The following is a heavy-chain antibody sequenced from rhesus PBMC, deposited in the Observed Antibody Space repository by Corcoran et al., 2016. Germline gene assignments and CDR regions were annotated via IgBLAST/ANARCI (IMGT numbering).Heavy chain of an antibody. CDR2: ISGRCGIT. J-gene: IGHJ4*01. CDR3: TRTLGGSVDY. D-gene: IGHD5-42*01. Sequence: QLQLQESGPGLVKPSETLSLTCAVSGGSIVSNYWSWFLTPPVTRLEWTGCISGRCGITDSHPTLNSRVTISTDTSKNQFSLHLRSVTAADTAIYYCTRTLGGSVDYWGQGFLVTVAS. CDR1: GGSIVSNY. V-gene: IGHV4-173*01.